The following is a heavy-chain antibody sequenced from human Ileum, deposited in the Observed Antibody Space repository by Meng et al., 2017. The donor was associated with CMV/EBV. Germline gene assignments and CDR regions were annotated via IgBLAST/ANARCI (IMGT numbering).Heavy chain of an antibody. Sequence: GCSLSTSGVGVGWIRQPPGKALEWLALIYWDDDKRYSPSLNSRLTITKDTSKNQAVLTMTNMDPVDTATYYCAHTYCGGGSCYGFNYWGQGTLVTVSS. J-gene: IGHJ4*02. CDR2: IYWDDDK. V-gene: IGHV2-5*02. D-gene: IGHD2-15*01. CDR3: AHTYCGGGSCYGFNY. CDR1: GCSLSTSGVG.